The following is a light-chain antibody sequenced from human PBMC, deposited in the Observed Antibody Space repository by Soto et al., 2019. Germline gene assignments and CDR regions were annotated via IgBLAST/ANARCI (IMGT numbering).Light chain of an antibody. CDR3: QAWDSSTVV. J-gene: IGLJ2*01. CDR2: QDS. CDR1: KLGDKY. Sequence: SYELTQPPSVSVSPGQTASITCSGDKLGDKYACWYQQKPGQSPVLVIYQDSKRPSGIPERFSGSNSGNTATLTINGTQALHEADYHCQAWDSSTVVFGGGTKLTVL. V-gene: IGLV3-1*01.